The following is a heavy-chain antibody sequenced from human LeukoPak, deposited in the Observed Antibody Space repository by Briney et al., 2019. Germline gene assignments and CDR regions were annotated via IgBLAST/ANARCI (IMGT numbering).Heavy chain of an antibody. CDR2: IYYSGST. CDR3: ARWAATGIGLDY. CDR1: GGSISSYY. D-gene: IGHD6-13*01. Sequence: PSETLSLTCTVSGGSISSYYWSWIRQPPGKGLEWIGYIYYSGSTNYNPSLKSRVTISVDTSKNQFSLKLSSVTAADTAVYYCARWAATGIGLDYWGQGTLVTVSS. V-gene: IGHV4-59*01. J-gene: IGHJ4*02.